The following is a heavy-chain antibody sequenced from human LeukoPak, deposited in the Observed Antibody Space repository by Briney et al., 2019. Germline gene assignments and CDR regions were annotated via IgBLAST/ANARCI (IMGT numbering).Heavy chain of an antibody. CDR2: IGTAGDT. CDR1: GFTFRSYD. V-gene: IGHV3-13*04. J-gene: IGHJ6*02. D-gene: IGHD3-9*01. Sequence: GGSLRLPCVASGFTFRSYDMFWVRQPTGKGLEWVSGIGTAGDTNYADSVKGRFTISRENAKNSLYLQMNSLRAGDTAVYYCARGSSYDILSRYYGMDVWGQGTTVTVSS. CDR3: ARGSSYDILSRYYGMDV.